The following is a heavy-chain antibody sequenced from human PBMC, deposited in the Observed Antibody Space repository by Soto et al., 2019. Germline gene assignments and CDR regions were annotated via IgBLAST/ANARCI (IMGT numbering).Heavy chain of an antibody. CDR1: GGTFSIYT. CDR2: GSA. Sequence: QVQLVQSGAEVKKPGSSVKVSCKASGGTFSIYTISWVRQAPGQGLEWMGGSAHSAQKLQGRLTVTADDSTSTVYLELISLTSEDTAVYYCASEGPPDIAWFDPWGQGTLVSVSS. J-gene: IGHJ5*02. D-gene: IGHD2-15*01. V-gene: IGHV1-69*01. CDR3: ASEGPPDIAWFDP.